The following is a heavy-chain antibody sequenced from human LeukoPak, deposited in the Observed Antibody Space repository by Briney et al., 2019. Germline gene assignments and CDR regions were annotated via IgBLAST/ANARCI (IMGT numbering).Heavy chain of an antibody. D-gene: IGHD2-15*01. CDR2: IHYSGST. CDR1: GGSISSNRYY. Sequence: PSETLSLTCTVSGGSISSNRYYWGWIRQPPGKGLEWIGNIHYSGSTYYNPSHKTRVTISEDTSKNQFSLRLGSVTAADTAVYHCARHCCSGPAKRVFDIWGQGTMVTVSS. CDR3: ARHCCSGPAKRVFDI. J-gene: IGHJ3*02. V-gene: IGHV4-39*01.